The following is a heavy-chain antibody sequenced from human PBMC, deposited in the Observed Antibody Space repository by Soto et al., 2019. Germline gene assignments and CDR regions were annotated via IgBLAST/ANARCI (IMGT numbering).Heavy chain of an antibody. V-gene: IGHV4-39*01. Sequence: SESLSLTYTVSGGTIRSSSYYRGWIRQPPGKGLEWIGSIYYSGSTYYNPSLKSRVTISVDTSKNQFSLKLSSVTAADTAVYYCARRLYYDSSGFEGGGMDVWGQGTTVT. J-gene: IGHJ6*02. D-gene: IGHD3-22*01. CDR1: GGTIRSSSYY. CDR2: IYYSGST. CDR3: ARRLYYDSSGFEGGGMDV.